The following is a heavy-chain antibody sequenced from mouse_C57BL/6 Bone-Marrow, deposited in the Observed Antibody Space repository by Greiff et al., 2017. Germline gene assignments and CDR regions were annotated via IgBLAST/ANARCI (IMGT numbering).Heavy chain of an antibody. CDR3: ARLGEWGY. Sequence: VMLVESGGGLVKPGGSLTLSCAASGFTFSDYGMHWVRQAPEKGLACVAYISSGSSTIYYADTVKGRFTISRDNAKNTLFLQMTSLRSEDTAMYYCARLGEWGYWGQGTTLTVSS. V-gene: IGHV5-17*01. D-gene: IGHD1-3*01. CDR2: ISSGSSTI. J-gene: IGHJ2*01. CDR1: GFTFSDYG.